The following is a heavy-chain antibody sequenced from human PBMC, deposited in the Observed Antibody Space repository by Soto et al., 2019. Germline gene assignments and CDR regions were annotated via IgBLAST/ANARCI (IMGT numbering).Heavy chain of an antibody. D-gene: IGHD2-15*01. CDR3: ARYCSGGSCYVGHDAFDI. CDR2: IYYSGST. CDR1: GGSISSYY. V-gene: IGHV4-59*01. J-gene: IGHJ3*02. Sequence: PSETLSLTCTDSGGSISSYYWSWIRQPPWKGLEWIGYIYYSGSTNYNPSLKSRVTISVDTSKNQFSLKLSSVTAADTAVYYCARYCSGGSCYVGHDAFDIWGQGTMVTVSS.